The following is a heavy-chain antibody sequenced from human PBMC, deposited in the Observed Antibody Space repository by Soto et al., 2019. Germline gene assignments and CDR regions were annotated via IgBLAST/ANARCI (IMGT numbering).Heavy chain of an antibody. V-gene: IGHV3-30-3*01. CDR2: ISYDGSNK. D-gene: IGHD2-21*01. CDR1: GFTFSSYA. J-gene: IGHJ4*02. CDR3: AQRAC. Sequence: QVQLVESGGGVVQPGRSLRLSCAASGFTFSSYAMHWVRQAPGKGLEWVAVISYDGSNKYYADSVKGRFTISRDNSKNTLYLQMNSLRAEDTAVYYCAQRACWGQGTLVTVSS.